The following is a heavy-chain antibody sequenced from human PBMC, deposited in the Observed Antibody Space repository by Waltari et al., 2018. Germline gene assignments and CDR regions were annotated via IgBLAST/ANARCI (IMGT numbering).Heavy chain of an antibody. CDR2: ISYDGSNK. CDR1: GFPFSSYA. V-gene: IGHV3-30-3*01. D-gene: IGHD1-26*01. CDR3: ARDGGMYSGSYFDY. Sequence: QVQLVESGGGVVQPGRSLSLPFAASGFPFSSYAMHWVRQAPGKGLEWVAVISYDGSNKYYADSVKGRFTISRDNSKNTLYLQMNSLRAEDTAVYYCARDGGMYSGSYFDYWGQGTLVTVSS. J-gene: IGHJ4*02.